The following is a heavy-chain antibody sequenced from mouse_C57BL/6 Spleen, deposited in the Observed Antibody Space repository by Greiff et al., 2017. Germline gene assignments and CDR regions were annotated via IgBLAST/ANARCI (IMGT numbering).Heavy chain of an antibody. CDR2: IYPGDGDT. CDR1: DYAFSSSW. V-gene: IGHV1-82*01. Sequence: QVQLKQSGPELVKPGASVKISCKASDYAFSSSWMNWVKQRPGKGLEWIGRIYPGDGDTNYNGKFKGKATLTADKSSSTAYMQLSSLTSEDSAVYFCARWGGVYAMDYWGQGTSVTVSS. J-gene: IGHJ4*01. CDR3: ARWGGVYAMDY.